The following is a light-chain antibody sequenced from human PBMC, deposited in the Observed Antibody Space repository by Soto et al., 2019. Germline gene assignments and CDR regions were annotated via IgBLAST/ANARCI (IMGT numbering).Light chain of an antibody. CDR1: SSDVGSYNL. CDR2: EGS. CDR3: CSFVRSNALV. V-gene: IGLV2-23*01. Sequence: QSALTQPASVSGSPGQSITISCTGTSSDVGSYNLVSWYQHHPGKAPKLLIFEGSKRPSGVSNRFSGSKSGNTASLTISALQAEDEADYYCCSFVRSNALVFGGGTKLTVL. J-gene: IGLJ2*01.